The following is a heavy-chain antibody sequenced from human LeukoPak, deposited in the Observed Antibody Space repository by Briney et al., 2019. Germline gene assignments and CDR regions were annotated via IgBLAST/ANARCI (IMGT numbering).Heavy chain of an antibody. CDR3: ARRSRDGWYFDY. Sequence: GRSLRLSRVASGFTFTNFAVHWVRQAPGKGLEWVAFISYDGSTKYYADSVKGRFTISRDNSKNTLYLQMNSLRTEDTAVYYCARRSRDGWYFDYWGQGTLVTVSS. CDR1: GFTFTNFA. CDR2: ISYDGSTK. D-gene: IGHD5-24*01. J-gene: IGHJ4*02. V-gene: IGHV3-30*04.